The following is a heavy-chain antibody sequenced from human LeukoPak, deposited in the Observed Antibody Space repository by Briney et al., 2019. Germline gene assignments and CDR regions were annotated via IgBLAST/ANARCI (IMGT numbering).Heavy chain of an antibody. V-gene: IGHV4-31*03. CDR1: GGSIISDGYY. D-gene: IGHD4-17*01. Sequence: SETLSLTCTVSGGSIISDGYYWSWIRQHPLKGLEYIAYIYSSGSTYNNPSFGGRFALSVDTSKNQFSLKLTSVGAADTAVYYCARVTTLTRDDRGISHWYFDLWGRGAQVTASS. CDR3: ARVTTLTRDDRGISHWYFDL. CDR2: IYSSGST. J-gene: IGHJ2*01.